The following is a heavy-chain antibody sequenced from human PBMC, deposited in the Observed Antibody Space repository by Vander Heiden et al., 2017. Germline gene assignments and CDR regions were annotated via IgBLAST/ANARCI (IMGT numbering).Heavy chain of an antibody. V-gene: IGHV4-34*01. CDR3: ARVGAVRHTIFGVGSRTVRWFTP. CDR1: GGSFSGYY. Sequence: QVQLQQWGAGLLKPSETLSLTCAVYGGSFSGYYWSWIRQPPGKGLEWIGEINHSGSTNYNPSLKSRVTISVDTSKNQFSLKLSSVTAADTAVYYCARVGAVRHTIFGVGSRTVRWFTPWGQGTLVTVSS. D-gene: IGHD3-3*01. J-gene: IGHJ5*02. CDR2: INHSGST.